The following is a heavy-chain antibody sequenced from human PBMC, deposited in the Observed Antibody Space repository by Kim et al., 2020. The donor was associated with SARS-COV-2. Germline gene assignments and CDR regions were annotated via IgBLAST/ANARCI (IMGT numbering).Heavy chain of an antibody. CDR3: AREDYGMDV. CDR2: ISSSSIYI. J-gene: IGHJ6*02. CDR1: GFTFSSYS. Sequence: GGSLRLSCVASGFTFSSYSMNWVRQAPGKGLEWVSSISSSSIYIYYADSLKGRFTISRDNAKNSLYLQMNSLRAEDTAVYFCAREDYGMDVWGQGTAVTVSS. V-gene: IGHV3-21*01.